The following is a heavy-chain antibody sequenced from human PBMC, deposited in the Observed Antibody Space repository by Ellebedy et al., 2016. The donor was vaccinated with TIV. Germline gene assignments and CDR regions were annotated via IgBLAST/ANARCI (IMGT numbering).Heavy chain of an antibody. J-gene: IGHJ4*02. CDR1: GFIFSDYA. CDR3: ARGYASPNY. V-gene: IGHV3-23*01. CDR2: ISGRGEST. D-gene: IGHD2-8*01. Sequence: GESLKISCATSGFIFSDYAISWVRQPPGKGLEWVSTISGRGESTFAADSVKGRFTISRDNAKNSLYLQMNSLRAEDTAVYYCARGYASPNYWGQGTLVTVSS.